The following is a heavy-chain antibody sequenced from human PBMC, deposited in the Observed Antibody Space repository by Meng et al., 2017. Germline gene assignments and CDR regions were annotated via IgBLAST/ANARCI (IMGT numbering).Heavy chain of an antibody. V-gene: IGHV3-23*01. J-gene: IGHJ4*02. CDR3: AKDLWGDIVVVVAAHDY. CDR2: ISGSGGST. Sequence: ETLSLTCAASGFTFSSYAMSWVRQAPGKGLDWVSAISGSGGSTYYADSVKGRFTISRDNSKNTLYLQMNSLRPEDTAVYYCAKDLWGDIVVVVAAHDYWGQGTLVTVSS. CDR1: GFTFSSYA. D-gene: IGHD2-15*01.